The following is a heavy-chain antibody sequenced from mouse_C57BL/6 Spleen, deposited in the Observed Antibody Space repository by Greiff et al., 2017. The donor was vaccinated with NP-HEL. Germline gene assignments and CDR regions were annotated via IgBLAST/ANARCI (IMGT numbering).Heavy chain of an antibody. J-gene: IGHJ2*01. CDR2: IYPRDGGT. CDR3: ARYGPYYFDY. Sequence: VQGVESDAELVKPGASVKISCKVSGYTFTDHTVHWMKQRPEQGLEWIGYIYPRDGGTKYNEKFKGKATLTADKSSSTAYMQLNSLTSEDSAVYFCARYGPYYFDYWGQGTTLTVSS. V-gene: IGHV1-78*01. CDR1: GYTFTDHT. D-gene: IGHD1-1*01.